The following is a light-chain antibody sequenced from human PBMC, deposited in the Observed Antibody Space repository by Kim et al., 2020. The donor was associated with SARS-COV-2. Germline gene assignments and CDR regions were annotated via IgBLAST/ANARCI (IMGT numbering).Light chain of an antibody. CDR1: GSKIGSKY. CDR2: RNN. J-gene: IGLJ3*02. Sequence: PGTTVTILVSGCGSKIGSKYVYWDQQLPGTGPKLLSYRNNQRRSGVLDRLSGAKAGTSASLAISGLRSEDEAEYYCAAWDDSLRVFGGGTKLTVL. CDR3: AAWDDSLRV. V-gene: IGLV1-47*01.